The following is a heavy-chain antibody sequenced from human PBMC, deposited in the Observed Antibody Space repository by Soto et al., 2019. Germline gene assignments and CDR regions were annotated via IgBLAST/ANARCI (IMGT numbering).Heavy chain of an antibody. CDR3: ASITGTTLTVDI. CDR2: INHSGST. V-gene: IGHV4-34*01. Sequence: PSETLCLTCAVDGGSFSGYHWSWIRQPPGKGLEWIGEINHSGSTNYNPSLKSRVTISVDTSKNQFSLKLSSVTAADTAVYYCASITGTTLTVDIWGQGTMVTVSS. D-gene: IGHD1-7*01. CDR1: GGSFSGYH. J-gene: IGHJ3*02.